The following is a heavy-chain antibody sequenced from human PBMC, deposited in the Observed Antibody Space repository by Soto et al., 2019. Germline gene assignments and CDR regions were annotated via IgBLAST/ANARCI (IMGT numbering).Heavy chain of an antibody. CDR2: IKXXGXEX. V-gene: IGHV3-7*01. J-gene: IGHJ6*02. Sequence: EVQLVESGGGLVQPGGSLRLSCADFGFTFSNYWMSXXXQAPVKGLEWVGNIKXXGXEXXXXXXVKGRFTISRDNAKXXXXXXXXXXXXXXXXXXXXXXXXXAGRGWDVWGQGTTVVVSS. CDR3: XXXXXAGRGWDV. D-gene: IGHD3-10*01. CDR1: GFTFSNYW.